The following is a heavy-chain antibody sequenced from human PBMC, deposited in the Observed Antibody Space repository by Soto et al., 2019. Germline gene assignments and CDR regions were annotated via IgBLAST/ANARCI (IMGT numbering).Heavy chain of an antibody. V-gene: IGHV4-39*07. Sequence: SETLSLTCTVSGGSITSSSYYWGWIRQPPGKGLEWIGSIYHSGSTYYNPSLKSRVAISVDRSKNQFSLKLSSVTAADTAVYYCARVPSPWGQGTLVTGSS. CDR1: GGSITSSSYY. CDR2: IYHSGST. J-gene: IGHJ5*02. CDR3: ARVPSP.